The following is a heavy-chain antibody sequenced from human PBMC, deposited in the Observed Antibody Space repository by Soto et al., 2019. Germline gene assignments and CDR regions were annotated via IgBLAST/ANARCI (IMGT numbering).Heavy chain of an antibody. V-gene: IGHV3-23*01. D-gene: IGHD2-2*01. CDR2: MSGSGGST. J-gene: IGHJ4*02. CDR1: GFTFSSYA. Sequence: GGSRRLSCAASGFTFSSYAMSWVRQAPGKGLEWVSAMSGSGGSTYYADSVKGRFTISRDNSKNTLYLQMNSLRAEDPAVYSCANHIRGYCSSTRCYGYDYWGQGTLVTVSS. CDR3: ANHIRGYCSSTRCYGYDY.